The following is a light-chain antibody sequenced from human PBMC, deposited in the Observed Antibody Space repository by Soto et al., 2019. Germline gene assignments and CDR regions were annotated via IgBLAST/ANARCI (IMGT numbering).Light chain of an antibody. CDR3: SSLSISSTDYV. Sequence: QSALAQPASVSGSPGQSITISCTGSTSDIGSAKYVSWYQQHPGKAPKVMIYEVNNRPSGVSNRFSGSKSGNTASLTISGLHAKDEADYHCSSLSISSTDYVFGTGTKLTVL. V-gene: IGLV2-14*01. J-gene: IGLJ1*01. CDR1: TSDIGSAKY. CDR2: EVN.